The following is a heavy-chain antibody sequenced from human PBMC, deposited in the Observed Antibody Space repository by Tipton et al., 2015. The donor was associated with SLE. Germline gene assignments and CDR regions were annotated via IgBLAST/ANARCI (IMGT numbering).Heavy chain of an antibody. V-gene: IGHV4-59*08. CDR3: ARGMVTWRGAILGVDV. D-gene: IGHD2-21*02. CDR1: GGSISNYY. Sequence: TLSLTCTVSGGSISNYYWSWIRQSPGKGLEWIGYINYSGSTNYNPSLKSRVTISVDPAKNQFSLKVTSVTAADTAVYYCARGMVTWRGAILGVDVWGQGTTVNVSS. J-gene: IGHJ6*02. CDR2: INYSGST.